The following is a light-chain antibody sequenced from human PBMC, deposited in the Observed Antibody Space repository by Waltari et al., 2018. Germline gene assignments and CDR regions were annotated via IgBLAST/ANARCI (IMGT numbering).Light chain of an antibody. CDR3: QQSYSAPLA. J-gene: IGKJ4*01. Sequence: DTLMTQSPSSLSASVGDRVTITCRAIQAISTYVNWYQQTPGMAPKLLIFSSSTLHRGVSSRFSGSGSGTEFTLTISNLQPDDFATYYCQQSYSAPLAFGGGTKLDI. CDR2: SSS. V-gene: IGKV1-39*01. CDR1: QAISTY.